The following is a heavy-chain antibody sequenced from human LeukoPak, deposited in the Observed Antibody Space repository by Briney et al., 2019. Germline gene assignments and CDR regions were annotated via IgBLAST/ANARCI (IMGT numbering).Heavy chain of an antibody. CDR3: ARAPLSANAFDI. CDR1: GFTFSNYA. Sequence: PGGSLRLSCAASGFTFSNYAMHWVRQAPGRGLEWVTVISSDGSNGYYAGSVKGRFTISRDNSKNTLYLQMNSLRAEDTAVYYCARAPLSANAFDIWGQGTMVTVSS. J-gene: IGHJ3*02. CDR2: ISSDGSNG. V-gene: IGHV3-30*04.